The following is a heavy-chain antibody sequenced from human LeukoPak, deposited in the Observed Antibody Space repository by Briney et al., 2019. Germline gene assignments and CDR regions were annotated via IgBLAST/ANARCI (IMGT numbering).Heavy chain of an antibody. J-gene: IGHJ4*02. V-gene: IGHV4-34*01. CDR3: ARLSILTGYYSKKKFDY. CDR1: GGSFSGYY. CDR2: INHSGST. D-gene: IGHD3-9*01. Sequence: PSETLSLTCAVYGGSFSGYYWSWIRQPPGKGLEWIGEINHSGSTNYNPSLKSRVTISVGTSKNQFSLKLSSVTAADTAVYYCARLSILTGYYSKKKFDYWGQGTLVTVSS.